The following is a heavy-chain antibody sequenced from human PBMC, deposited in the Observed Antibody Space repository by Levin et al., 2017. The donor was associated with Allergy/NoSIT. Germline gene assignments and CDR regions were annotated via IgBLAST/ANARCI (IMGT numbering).Heavy chain of an antibody. CDR1: GFTFTDYP. J-gene: IGHJ4*02. Sequence: GGSLRLSCAASGFTFTDYPMHWVRQIPGRGLEWVSGISRNSGSIAYADSVKGRFTISRDNAKNSLFLQMNSLRADDTALYYCARSRNKVTTESPFDYWGQGTLVTVSS. V-gene: IGHV3-9*01. CDR3: ARSRNKVTTESPFDY. D-gene: IGHD2-21*02. CDR2: ISRNSGSI.